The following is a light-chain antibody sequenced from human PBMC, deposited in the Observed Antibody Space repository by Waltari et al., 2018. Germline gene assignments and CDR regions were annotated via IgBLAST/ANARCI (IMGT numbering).Light chain of an antibody. J-gene: IGKJ4*01. CDR3: LQTIEFPLT. CDR2: GGS. CDR1: QSILYTNGKTY. Sequence: DVVMTQTPLSLPITPGEPATLSCRSSQSILYTNGKTYLHWYLQKPGKSPRLIIYGGSNSASGVPERFSGSGSGTDFTLKITKVEAEDVGVYYCLQTIEFPLTFGGGTKVNIK. V-gene: IGKV2-40*01.